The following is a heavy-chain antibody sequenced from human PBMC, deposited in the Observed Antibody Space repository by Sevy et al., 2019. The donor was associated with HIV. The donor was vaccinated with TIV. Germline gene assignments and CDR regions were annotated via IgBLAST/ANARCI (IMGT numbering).Heavy chain of an antibody. Sequence: GGSLRLSCAASGFTFSSYSMNWVRQAPGKGLEWVSYISSSSSTIYYADSVKGRFTISRDNAKNSLYLQMNSLRDEDTAVYYCARENDYVWGSHLPPFDYWGQGTLVTVSS. V-gene: IGHV3-48*02. CDR2: ISSSSSTI. J-gene: IGHJ4*02. D-gene: IGHD3-16*02. CDR3: ARENDYVWGSHLPPFDY. CDR1: GFTFSSYS.